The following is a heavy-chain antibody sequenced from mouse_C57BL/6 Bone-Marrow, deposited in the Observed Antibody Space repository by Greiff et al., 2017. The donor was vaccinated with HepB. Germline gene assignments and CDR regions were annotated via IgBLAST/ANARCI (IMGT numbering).Heavy chain of an antibody. CDR2: ISNGGGST. Sequence: EVKVVDSGGGLVQPGGSLKLSCAASGFTFSDYYMYWVRQTPEKRLESVAYISNGGGSTYYPDTVKGRFTISRDNAKNTLYLQMSRLKSEDTAMYYCARSGVYDGYYSWYFDVWGTGTTVTVSS. D-gene: IGHD2-3*01. CDR1: GFTFSDYY. V-gene: IGHV5-12*01. J-gene: IGHJ1*03. CDR3: ARSGVYDGYYSWYFDV.